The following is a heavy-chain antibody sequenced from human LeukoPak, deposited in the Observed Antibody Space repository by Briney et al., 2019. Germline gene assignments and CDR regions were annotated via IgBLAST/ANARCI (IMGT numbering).Heavy chain of an antibody. CDR2: ISAYSGNT. D-gene: IGHD3-16*01. CDR3: ASGLDYYYYGMDV. V-gene: IGHV1-18*01. J-gene: IGHJ6*02. Sequence: ASVKVSCKASGYTFTSYGISWVRQAPGQGLEWMGWISAYSGNTNYAQKLQGRVTMATDTSTSTAYMELRSLRSDDTAVYYCASGLDYYYYGMDVWGQGTTVTVSS. CDR1: GYTFTSYG.